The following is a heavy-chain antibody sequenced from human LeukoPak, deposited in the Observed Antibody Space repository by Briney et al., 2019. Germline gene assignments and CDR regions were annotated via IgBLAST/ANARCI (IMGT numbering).Heavy chain of an antibody. Sequence: PSETLSLTCTVSGGFISSGSYYWRWIRQPAGEGLEWLWRIYTSRSTDYNPSLKSRGTISVDTNNNQFSLKLSSGTAADTAVYYCASYGSGSYGLDIWGQGTMVTVSS. V-gene: IGHV4-61*02. D-gene: IGHD3-10*01. CDR3: ASYGSGSYGLDI. J-gene: IGHJ3*02. CDR2: IYTSRST. CDR1: GGFISSGSYY.